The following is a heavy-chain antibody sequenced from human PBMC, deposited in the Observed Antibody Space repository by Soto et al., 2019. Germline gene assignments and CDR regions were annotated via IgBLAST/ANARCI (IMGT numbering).Heavy chain of an antibody. J-gene: IGHJ4*02. Sequence: QVQLVQSGAEMKQPGASVKLSCQASGYIFIHCFMHWVRQAPVQGLEWMGGINPSSGTTTYEQKLQGRVTVTRDTSASKVYRELSSLGSGDTAMYYCARSLGETTSLFDYGGQGSLVTVTA. V-gene: IGHV1-46*01. CDR3: ARSLGETTSLFDY. D-gene: IGHD1-26*01. CDR2: INPSSGTT. CDR1: GYIFIHCF.